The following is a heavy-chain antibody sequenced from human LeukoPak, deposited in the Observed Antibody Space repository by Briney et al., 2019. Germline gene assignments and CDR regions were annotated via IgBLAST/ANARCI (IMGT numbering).Heavy chain of an antibody. CDR1: GGSISSGGYY. V-gene: IGHV4-30-2*02. CDR2: IYHSGST. CDR3: ARSRIVVVPAANYMDV. D-gene: IGHD2-2*01. Sequence: SQTLSLTCTVSGGSISSGGYYWSWIRQPPGKGLEWIGYIYHSGSTYYNPSLKSRVTISVDRSKNQFSLKLSSVTAADTAVYYCARSRIVVVPAANYMDVWGKGTTVTVSS. J-gene: IGHJ6*03.